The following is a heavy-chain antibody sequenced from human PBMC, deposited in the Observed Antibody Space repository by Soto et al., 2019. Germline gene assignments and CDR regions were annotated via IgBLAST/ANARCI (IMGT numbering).Heavy chain of an antibody. CDR1: GYTFTGYG. CDR2: ISAYNGNT. CDR3: ARDYLGNSDFDY. Sequence: ASVKVSCKASGYTFTGYGISWVRQAPGQGLEWMGWISAYNGNTNYAQKLQGRVTMTTDTSTRTAYMELRSLRSDDTAVYYRARDYLGNSDFDYWGQGTLVTVSS. D-gene: IGHD1-26*01. J-gene: IGHJ4*02. V-gene: IGHV1-18*04.